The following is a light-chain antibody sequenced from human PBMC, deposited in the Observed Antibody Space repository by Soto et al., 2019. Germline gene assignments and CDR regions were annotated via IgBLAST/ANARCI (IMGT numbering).Light chain of an antibody. CDR3: ATWDSDVSYVV. CDR1: GSNIGSNS. J-gene: IGLJ2*01. CDR2: DSN. Sequence: QSVLTQPPSVSAAPGQRVSISCSGSGSNIGSNSVCWYQQLPGAAPKLLIFDSNKRPSGSPDRFSGSKSGTSATPGISGLQTGDEADYFCATWDSDVSYVVFGGGTKLTVL. V-gene: IGLV1-51*01.